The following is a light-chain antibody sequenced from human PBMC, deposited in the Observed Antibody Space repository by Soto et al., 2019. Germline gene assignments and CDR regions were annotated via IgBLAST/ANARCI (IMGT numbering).Light chain of an antibody. J-gene: IGKJ1*01. CDR1: QPIGTS. V-gene: IGKV1-39*01. CDR3: QQGYNTFWT. Sequence: IQMTQSPSSLSASVGDRVTITCRASQPIGTSLHWYQQRAGTAPKVLISAATKLQSGVPSRFSGRGSVTDFTLTISNLQPEDSATYFCQQGYNTFWTFGRGTKVDIK. CDR2: AAT.